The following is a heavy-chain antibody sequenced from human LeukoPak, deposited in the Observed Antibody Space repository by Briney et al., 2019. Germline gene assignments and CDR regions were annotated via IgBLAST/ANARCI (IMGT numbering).Heavy chain of an antibody. CDR1: GGSISSSSYY. Sequence: SETLSLTCTVSGGSISSSSYYWGWIRQPPGKGLEWIGSIYYSGSTYYNPSLKSRVTISVDTSKNQFSLKLSSVTAADTAVYYCAALASLTMIVVXPPADYXXQGTLVTVXS. D-gene: IGHD3-22*01. J-gene: IGHJ4*02. V-gene: IGHV4-39*01. CDR2: IYYSGST. CDR3: AALASLTMIVVXPPADY.